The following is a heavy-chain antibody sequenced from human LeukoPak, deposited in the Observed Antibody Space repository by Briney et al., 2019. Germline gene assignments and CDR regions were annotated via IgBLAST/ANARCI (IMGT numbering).Heavy chain of an antibody. D-gene: IGHD3-3*01. Sequence: SVKVSCKASGGTFSGYTISWVRQAPGQGLEWMGRIIPILGIANYAQKFQGRVTITADKSTSTAYMELSSLRSEDTAVYYCARGPAQATYYDFWSGSTTSDWFDPWGQGTLVAVSS. CDR1: GGTFSGYT. CDR2: IIPILGIA. CDR3: ARGPAQATYYDFWSGSTTSDWFDP. J-gene: IGHJ5*02. V-gene: IGHV1-69*02.